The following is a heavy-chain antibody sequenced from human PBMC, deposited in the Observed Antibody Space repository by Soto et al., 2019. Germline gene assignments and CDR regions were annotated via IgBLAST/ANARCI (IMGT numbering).Heavy chain of an antibody. Sequence: PGGSLRISCAASGFTFSSYGMHWVRQAPGKGLEWVAVIWYDGSNKYYADSVKGRFTISRDNSKNTLYLQMNSLRAEDTAVYYCARTPGIAVGGTALDYYFDYWGQGTLVTVSS. CDR1: GFTFSSYG. CDR3: ARTPGIAVGGTALDYYFDY. J-gene: IGHJ4*02. V-gene: IGHV3-33*01. D-gene: IGHD6-19*01. CDR2: IWYDGSNK.